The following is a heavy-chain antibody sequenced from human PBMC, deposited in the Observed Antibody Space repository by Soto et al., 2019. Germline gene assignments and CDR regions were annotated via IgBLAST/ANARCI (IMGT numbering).Heavy chain of an antibody. CDR1: GYTFTSYA. D-gene: IGHD6-19*01. Sequence: ASVKVSCKASGYTFTSYAMHWVRQAPGQRLEWMGWINAGNGNTKYAQKLQGRVTITTDTSTSTAYMELRSLRSDDTAVYYCARGSSGWYPDYWGQGTLVTVSS. V-gene: IGHV1-3*01. CDR3: ARGSSGWYPDY. CDR2: INAGNGNT. J-gene: IGHJ4*02.